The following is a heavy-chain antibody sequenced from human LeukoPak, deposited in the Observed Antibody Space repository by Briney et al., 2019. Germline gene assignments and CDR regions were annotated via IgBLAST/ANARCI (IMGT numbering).Heavy chain of an antibody. D-gene: IGHD3-22*01. J-gene: IGHJ4*02. CDR2: ISGSGGTT. CDR3: AEDVEGGRYYDSSVGI. Sequence: GGSLRLSCAASRFTFSSYAMTWVRQPPGKGLEWVAAISGSGGTTYYADFAKGRFSISRDNSENTLYLQMYSLRAEDTAVYYCAEDVEGGRYYDSSVGIWGQGTLVTVSS. V-gene: IGHV3-23*01. CDR1: RFTFSSYA.